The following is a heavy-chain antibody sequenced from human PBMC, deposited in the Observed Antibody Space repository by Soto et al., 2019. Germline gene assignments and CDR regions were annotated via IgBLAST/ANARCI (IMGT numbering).Heavy chain of an antibody. J-gene: IGHJ6*02. CDR2: IYYSGST. CDR1: GGSISSGGYY. V-gene: IGHV4-31*03. D-gene: IGHD3-22*01. Sequence: SETLSLTCTVSGGSISSGGYYWSWIRQHPGKGLEWIGYIYYSGSTYYNPSLKSRVTISVDTSKNQFSLKLSSVTAADTAVYYCARDYNYYDSSGYHYSKYGMDVWGQGTTVTVSS. CDR3: ARDYNYYDSSGYHYSKYGMDV.